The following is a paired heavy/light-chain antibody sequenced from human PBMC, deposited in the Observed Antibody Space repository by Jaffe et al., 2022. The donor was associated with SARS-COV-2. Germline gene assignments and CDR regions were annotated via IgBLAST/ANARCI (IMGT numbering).Heavy chain of an antibody. V-gene: IGHV3-9*01. CDR1: GFTFDDYA. CDR3: AKDLGEQWAGPTNFDY. D-gene: IGHD3-10*01. CDR2: ISWNSGSI. J-gene: IGHJ4*02. Sequence: EVQLVESGGGLVQPGRSLRLSCAASGFTFDDYAMHWVRQAPGKGLDWVSGISWNSGSIGYVDSVKGRFTISRDNAKNSLYLQMNSLRAEDTALYYCAKDLGEQWAGPTNFDYWGQGTLVTVSS.
Light chain of an antibody. J-gene: IGKJ3*01. CDR3: QQANSFPFT. V-gene: IGKV1-12*01. Sequence: DIQMTQSPSSVSASVGDRVTITCRASQGISSWLAWYQQKPGKAPKLLIYAASSLQSGVPSRFSGSGSGTDFTLTINSLQPEDFATYYCQQANSFPFTFGPGTKVDIK. CDR2: AAS. CDR1: QGISSW.